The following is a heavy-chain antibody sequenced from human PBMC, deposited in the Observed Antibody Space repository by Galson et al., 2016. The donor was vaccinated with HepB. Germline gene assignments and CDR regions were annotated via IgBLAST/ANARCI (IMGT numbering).Heavy chain of an antibody. D-gene: IGHD6-19*01. CDR3: ARQPRIAVAGTFYYGMDV. V-gene: IGHV1-18*01. CDR1: GYTFTSYG. CDR2: ISAYDGNT. J-gene: IGHJ6*02. Sequence: SVKVSCKASGYTFTSYGITWVRQAPGQGLEWMGWISAYDGNTNYTQKLQGRVTLTTDTSTSTAYMELSSLRSEDTAVYYCARQPRIAVAGTFYYGMDVWGQGTTVTVSS.